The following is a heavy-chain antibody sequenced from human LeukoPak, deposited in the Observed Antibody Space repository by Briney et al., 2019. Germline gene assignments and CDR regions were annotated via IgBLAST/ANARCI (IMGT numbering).Heavy chain of an antibody. CDR1: GYTFITYD. Sequence: ASVKVSCKASGYTFITYDISWVRQAPGQGLEWMGWISAYNGNTNYAQKLQGRVTMTTDTSTSTAYMELRSLRSDDTAVYYCAQTRGGSFDYWGQGTLVTVSS. CDR2: ISAYNGNT. CDR3: AQTRGGSFDY. D-gene: IGHD1-26*01. J-gene: IGHJ4*02. V-gene: IGHV1-18*01.